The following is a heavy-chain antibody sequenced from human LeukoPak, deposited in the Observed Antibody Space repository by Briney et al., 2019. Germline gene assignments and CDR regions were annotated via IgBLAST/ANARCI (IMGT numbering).Heavy chain of an antibody. CDR3: ARDLGVVTEPLYYFDY. Sequence: SVKVSCKASGGTFSSYAISWVRQAPGQGLEWMGRIIPILGIANYAQKFQGRVTITADKSTSTAYMKLSSLRAEDTAVYYCARDLGVVTEPLYYFDYWGQGTLVTVSS. J-gene: IGHJ4*02. CDR1: GGTFSSYA. V-gene: IGHV1-69*04. D-gene: IGHD3-3*01. CDR2: IIPILGIA.